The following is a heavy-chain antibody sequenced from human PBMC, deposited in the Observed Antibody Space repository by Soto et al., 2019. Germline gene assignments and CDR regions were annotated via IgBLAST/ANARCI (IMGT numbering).Heavy chain of an antibody. D-gene: IGHD2-2*03. V-gene: IGHV4-39*02. J-gene: IGHJ5*02. CDR2: IYYSGST. CDR1: GGSISSSSYY. Sequence: SETLSLTCTVSGGSISSSSYYWGWIRQPPGKGLEWIGSIYYSGSTYYNPSLKSRVTISVDTSKNQFSLKLSSVTAADTAVYYCARERRGYCSSTSCPRGSWFDPWGQGTLVTVSS. CDR3: ARERRGYCSSTSCPRGSWFDP.